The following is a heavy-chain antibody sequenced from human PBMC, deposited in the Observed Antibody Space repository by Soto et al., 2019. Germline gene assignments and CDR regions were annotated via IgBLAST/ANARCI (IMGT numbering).Heavy chain of an antibody. J-gene: IGHJ6*03. D-gene: IGHD3-3*01. CDR2: ISYDGSNK. CDR1: GFTFSSYG. Sequence: GGSLRLSCAASGFTFSSYGMHWVRQAPGKGLEWVAVISYDGSNKYYADSVKGRFTISRDNSKNTLYLQMNSLRAEDTAVYYCAKLGYYDFWSGYSQTDYYYYYYMDVWGKGTTVTVSS. V-gene: IGHV3-30*18. CDR3: AKLGYYDFWSGYSQTDYYYYYYMDV.